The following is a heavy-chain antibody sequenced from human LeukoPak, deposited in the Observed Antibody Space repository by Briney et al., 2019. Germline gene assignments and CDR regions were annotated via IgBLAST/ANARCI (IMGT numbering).Heavy chain of an antibody. CDR1: GYTFTSYD. D-gene: IGHD2-15*01. J-gene: IGHJ6*02. V-gene: IGHV1-8*01. CDR2: MNPNSGNT. Sequence: ASAKVSCKASGYTFTSYDINWVRQATGQGLEWMGWMNPNSGNTGYAQKFQGRVTMTRNTSISTAYMELSSLRSEDTAVYYCARSHSGYCGGGSCYYYYYGMDVWGQGTTVTVSS. CDR3: ARSHSGYCGGGSCYYYYYGMDV.